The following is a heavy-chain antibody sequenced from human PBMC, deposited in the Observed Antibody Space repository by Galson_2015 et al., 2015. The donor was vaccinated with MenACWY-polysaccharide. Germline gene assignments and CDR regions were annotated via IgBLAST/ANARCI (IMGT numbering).Heavy chain of an antibody. Sequence: SLRLSCAASGFTFNENAMGWVRQAPGKGLEWVSGTSGGGDYPFYADSVKGRFTISRDNSKNTLYLQMNSLRAEDTAIYFCATMAGPFNYVDVWGKGTTVLVSS. CDR2: TSGGGDYP. D-gene: IGHD3-16*01. CDR3: ATMAGPFNYVDV. CDR1: GFTFNENA. J-gene: IGHJ6*04. V-gene: IGHV3-23*01.